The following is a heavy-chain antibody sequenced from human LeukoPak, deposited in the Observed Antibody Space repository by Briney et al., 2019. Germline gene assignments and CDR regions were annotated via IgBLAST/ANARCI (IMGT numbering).Heavy chain of an antibody. J-gene: IGHJ6*03. CDR2: IYYSGST. CDR1: GGSISSYY. CDR3: ARRSSSVADYYYMDV. Sequence: PSETLSLTCTVSGGSISSYYWSWIRQPPGKGLEWIGYIYYSGSTNYNPSLKSRVTISVDTSKNQFSLKLSSVTAADTAVYYCARRSSSVADYYYMDVWGKGTTVTVSS. D-gene: IGHD6-6*01. V-gene: IGHV4-59*01.